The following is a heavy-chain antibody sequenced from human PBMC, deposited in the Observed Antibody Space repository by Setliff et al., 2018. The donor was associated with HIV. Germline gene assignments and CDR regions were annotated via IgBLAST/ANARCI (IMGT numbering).Heavy chain of an antibody. CDR3: ASDSPAARFEELEDHYYYFMDV. Sequence: SVKVSCKASGGTFSSYAISWVRQAPGRGLEWMGGIIPIFGTANYAQNFGGRVTITADQSTTTSYLQLNSLRFEDTAIYYCASDSPAARFEELEDHYYYFMDVWGKGTTVTVSS. J-gene: IGHJ6*03. V-gene: IGHV1-69*13. CDR2: IIPIFGTA. CDR1: GGTFSSYA. D-gene: IGHD3-10*01.